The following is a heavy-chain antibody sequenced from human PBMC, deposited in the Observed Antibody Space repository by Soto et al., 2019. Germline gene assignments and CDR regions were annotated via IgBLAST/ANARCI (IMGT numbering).Heavy chain of an antibody. D-gene: IGHD3-22*01. CDR1: GHSFSSNSAA. J-gene: IGHJ6*02. CDR2: TYYRSKWYN. CDR3: ARNGGYPYYYYYGMDV. V-gene: IGHV6-1*01. Sequence: SPTLSLTCAISGHSFSSNSAAWNWIRQSPSRGLEWLGRTYYRSKWYNDYAVSVKSRITITPDTSKNQFSLQLNYVTPEDTAVYYCARNGGYPYYYYYGMDVWGQGTTVTVSS.